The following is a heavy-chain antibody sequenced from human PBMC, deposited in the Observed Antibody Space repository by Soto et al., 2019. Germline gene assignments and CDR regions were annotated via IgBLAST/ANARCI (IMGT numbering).Heavy chain of an antibody. Sequence: QVQLVQSGAEVKKPGSSVKVSCKASAGTFSSYAISWVRQAPGQGLEWMGGIIPIFGTANYAQKFQGRVTITADESTSTAYMELSSLRSEDTGVYYCAREAEGRITGTTVSYWGQGTLVTVSS. D-gene: IGHD1-20*01. CDR2: IIPIFGTA. CDR3: AREAEGRITGTTVSY. J-gene: IGHJ4*02. V-gene: IGHV1-69*12. CDR1: AGTFSSYA.